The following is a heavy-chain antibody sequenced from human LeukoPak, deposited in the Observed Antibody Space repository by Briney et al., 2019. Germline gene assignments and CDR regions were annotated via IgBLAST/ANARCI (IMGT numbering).Heavy chain of an antibody. CDR3: ARLGIAAANDY. Sequence: PSETLSLTCTVSGGSISSYYWSWIRQPPGKGLEWIGYTYYSGSTNYNPSLKSRVTISVDTSKNQFSLKLSSVTAADTAVYYCARLGIAAANDYWGQGTLVTVSS. CDR1: GGSISSYY. J-gene: IGHJ4*02. V-gene: IGHV4-59*08. D-gene: IGHD6-13*01. CDR2: TYYSGST.